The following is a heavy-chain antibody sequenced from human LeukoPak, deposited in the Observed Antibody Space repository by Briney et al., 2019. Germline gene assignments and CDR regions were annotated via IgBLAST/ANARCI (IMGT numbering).Heavy chain of an antibody. D-gene: IGHD1-26*01. CDR3: ARSSGSYYSYSDY. CDR2: IWYDGSNK. CDR1: GFTFSSYG. J-gene: IGHJ4*02. V-gene: IGHV3-33*01. Sequence: GGSLRLSCAASGFTFSSYGVHWVRQAPGKGLEWVAVIWYDGSNKYYADSVKGRFTISRDNSKNTLYLQMNSLRAEDTALYYCARSSGSYYSYSDYWGQGTLVTVSS.